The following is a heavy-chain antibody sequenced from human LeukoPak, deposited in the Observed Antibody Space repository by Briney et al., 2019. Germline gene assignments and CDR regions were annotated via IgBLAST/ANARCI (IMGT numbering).Heavy chain of an antibody. Sequence: GGSLRLSCAASGFTFSSSAMSWVRQAPGKGLEWVSAISGSGDSTYYADSVKGRFTISRDNSKNTLYLQMNSLRAEDTAVYHCAKRPPFDYWGQGTLVTVSS. J-gene: IGHJ4*02. V-gene: IGHV3-23*01. CDR3: AKRPPFDY. CDR1: GFTFSSSA. CDR2: ISGSGDST.